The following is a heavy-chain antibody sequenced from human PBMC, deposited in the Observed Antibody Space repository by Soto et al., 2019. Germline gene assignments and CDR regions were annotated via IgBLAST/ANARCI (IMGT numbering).Heavy chain of an antibody. CDR1: GGSFSGYY. V-gene: IGHV4-34*01. Sequence: QVQLQQWGAGLLKPSETLSLTCAVYGGSFSGYYWSWIRQPPGKGLEWIGESNHSGSTNYNPSLKSRVTISVDTSKNQFSLKLSSVTAADTAVYYCARTLRFLRAHWFDPWGQGTLVTVSS. CDR3: ARTLRFLRAHWFDP. CDR2: SNHSGST. J-gene: IGHJ5*02. D-gene: IGHD3-3*01.